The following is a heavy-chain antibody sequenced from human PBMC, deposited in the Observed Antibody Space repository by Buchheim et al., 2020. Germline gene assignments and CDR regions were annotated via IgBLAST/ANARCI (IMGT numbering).Heavy chain of an antibody. CDR3: ARDGISKSHFGESDY. Sequence: QLQLQESGPGLVKPSETLSLTCTVSGGSISTSTYYWGWIRQPPGKGLEWIGSIYYSGSTYYNPSLKSRVTISLDKSKNQFSLNLKSVTAADTAVYYCARDGISKSHFGESDYWGQGTL. J-gene: IGHJ4*02. V-gene: IGHV4-39*07. CDR2: IYYSGST. D-gene: IGHD3-10*01. CDR1: GGSISTSTYY.